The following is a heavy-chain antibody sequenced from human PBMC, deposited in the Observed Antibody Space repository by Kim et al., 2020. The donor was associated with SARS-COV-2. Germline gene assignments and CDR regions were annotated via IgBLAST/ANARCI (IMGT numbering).Heavy chain of an antibody. D-gene: IGHD3-22*01. Sequence: SLKSRVTISVDRSKNQFSLKLSSVTAADTAVYYCNLFYDSSGYYYVVQDYWGQGTLVTVSS. V-gene: IGHV4-30-2*01. CDR3: NLFYDSSGYYYVVQDY. J-gene: IGHJ4*02.